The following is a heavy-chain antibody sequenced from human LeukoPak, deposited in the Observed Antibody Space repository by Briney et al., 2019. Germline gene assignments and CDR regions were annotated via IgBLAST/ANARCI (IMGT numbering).Heavy chain of an antibody. V-gene: IGHV3-7*01. J-gene: IGHJ5*02. Sequence: GGSLRLSCAASGIIITSYWMSWVRQTPGKGLEWVANIKQDGSEKNYVDSVKGRFNIFRDNARNSLYLQMNSLRAEDTAVYYCASHSYGYNHWGQGTLVTVSS. D-gene: IGHD3-16*01. CDR3: ASHSYGYNH. CDR1: GIIITSYW. CDR2: IKQDGSEK.